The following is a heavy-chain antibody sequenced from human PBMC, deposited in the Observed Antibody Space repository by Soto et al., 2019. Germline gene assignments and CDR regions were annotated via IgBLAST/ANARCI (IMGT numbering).Heavy chain of an antibody. CDR3: ARVEYCSSTSCPLGAFDI. V-gene: IGHV1-18*01. J-gene: IGHJ3*02. CDR1: GYTFTSYD. D-gene: IGHD2-2*01. Sequence: ASVKVSCKASGYTFTSYDINWVRQATGQGLEWMGWMSPNSGNTDYAQKLQGRVTMTTDTSTSTAYMELRSLRSDDTAVYYCARVEYCSSTSCPLGAFDIWGQGTMVTVSS. CDR2: MSPNSGNT.